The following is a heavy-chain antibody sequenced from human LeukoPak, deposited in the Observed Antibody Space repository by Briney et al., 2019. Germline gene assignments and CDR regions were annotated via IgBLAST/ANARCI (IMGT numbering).Heavy chain of an antibody. CDR2: INHSGST. J-gene: IGHJ6*02. CDR3: ARGRGTAMGTYYYYGMDV. Sequence: SETLPLTCAVYGGSFSGYYWSWIRQPPGKGLEWIGEINHSGSTNYNPSLKSRVTISVDTSKNQFSLKLSSVTAADTAVYYCARGRGTAMGTYYYYGMDVWGQGTTVTVSS. V-gene: IGHV4-34*01. CDR1: GGSFSGYY. D-gene: IGHD5-18*01.